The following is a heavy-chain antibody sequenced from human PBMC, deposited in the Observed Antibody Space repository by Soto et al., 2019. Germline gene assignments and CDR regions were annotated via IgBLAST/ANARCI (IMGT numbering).Heavy chain of an antibody. CDR1: GGSISSSNW. V-gene: IGHV4-4*02. J-gene: IGHJ4*02. CDR2: IYHSGST. CDR3: ATLYDYGDYYFDY. D-gene: IGHD4-17*01. Sequence: SSETRSLTCAVSGGSISSSNWWRWVRQPPGKGLEWIGEIYHSGSTNYNPSLKSRVTISVDKSKNQFSLKLSSVTAADTAVYYCATLYDYGDYYFDYWGQGTLVTVS.